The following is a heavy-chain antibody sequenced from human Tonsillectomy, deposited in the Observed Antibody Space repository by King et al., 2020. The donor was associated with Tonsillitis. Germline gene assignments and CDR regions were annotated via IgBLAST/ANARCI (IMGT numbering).Heavy chain of an antibody. D-gene: IGHD3-10*01. V-gene: IGHV3-33*05. J-gene: IGHJ6*02. CDR1: GFTFSSYG. CDR2: ISYDGSNK. CDR3: ARDTAPWFGNDYYGMDV. Sequence: QVQLVESGGGVVQPGRSLRLSCAASGFTFSSYGMHWVRQAPGKGLEWVAVISYDGSNKYYTDSVKGRFTISSDNSKNTLYLQMNSLRAEDTALYYCARDTAPWFGNDYYGMDVWGQGTTVTVSS.